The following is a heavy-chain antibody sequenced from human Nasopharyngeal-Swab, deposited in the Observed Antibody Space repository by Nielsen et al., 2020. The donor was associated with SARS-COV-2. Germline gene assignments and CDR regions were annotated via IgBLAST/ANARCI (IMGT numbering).Heavy chain of an antibody. CDR3: ARGSFSAFDI. CDR2: INNDGSST. Sequence: GESLKISCAASGFTFSNYWRHWVRQAPGKGLVWVSRINNDGSSTTDADSVKGRFTISRDNAKNTVYLQMNSLRADDTAVYYCARGSFSAFDIWGQGTMVTVSS. J-gene: IGHJ3*02. CDR1: GFTFSNYW. V-gene: IGHV3-74*03.